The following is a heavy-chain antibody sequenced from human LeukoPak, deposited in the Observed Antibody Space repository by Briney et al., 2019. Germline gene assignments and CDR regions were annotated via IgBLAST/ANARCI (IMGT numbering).Heavy chain of an antibody. CDR3: ARDERGMDV. CDR2: VYYSGST. Sequence: KPSETLSLTCTVSGGSISSYYWSWIRQPPGKGLEWIGYVYYSGSTNYNPSLKSRVTISVDTSKNQFSLKLSSVTAADTAVYYCARDERGMDVWGQGTTVTVSS. J-gene: IGHJ6*02. V-gene: IGHV4-59*01. CDR1: GGSISSYY.